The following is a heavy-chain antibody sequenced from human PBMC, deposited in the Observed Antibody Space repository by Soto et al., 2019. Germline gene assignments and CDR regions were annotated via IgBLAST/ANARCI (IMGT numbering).Heavy chain of an antibody. CDR1: GFTFAAYA. Sequence: GGSLRVSCGAAGFTFAAYAVTWVRQAPGKGLEWVSTVTGNSGTKIYYADSVKGRFTITRDNAKNSLYLEMNSLRDEDTAVYYCASHYDMWSGYLSPVDYWGQGTLVTVSS. V-gene: IGHV3-23*01. CDR2: VTGNSGTKI. D-gene: IGHD3-3*01. CDR3: ASHYDMWSGYLSPVDY. J-gene: IGHJ4*02.